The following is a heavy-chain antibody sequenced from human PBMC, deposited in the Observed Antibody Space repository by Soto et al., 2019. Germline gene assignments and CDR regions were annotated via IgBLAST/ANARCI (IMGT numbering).Heavy chain of an antibody. Sequence: PGASVKVSCKASGGTFSSYAISWVRQAPGQGLEWMGGIIPIFGTANYAQKFQGRVTITADKSTSTAYMELSSLRSDDTAIYYCAREENCSGGTCYSEYFHRWGQGTLVTVSS. D-gene: IGHD2-15*01. CDR2: IIPIFGTA. CDR1: GGTFSSYA. J-gene: IGHJ1*01. CDR3: AREENCSGGTCYSEYFHR. V-gene: IGHV1-69*06.